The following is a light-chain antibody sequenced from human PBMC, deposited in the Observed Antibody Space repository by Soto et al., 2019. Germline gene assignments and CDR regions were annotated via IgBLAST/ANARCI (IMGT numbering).Light chain of an antibody. CDR1: SSNIGNNY. CDR3: GTWDSSLSAHYV. CDR2: DNN. V-gene: IGLV1-51*01. J-gene: IGLJ1*01. Sequence: QSVLTQRPSVSAAPGQKVTISCSGSSSNIGNNYVSWYQQLPGTAPKLLIYDNNKRPSGIPDRFSGSKSGTSATLGITGLQTGDEADYYCGTWDSSLSAHYVFGTGTKVTVL.